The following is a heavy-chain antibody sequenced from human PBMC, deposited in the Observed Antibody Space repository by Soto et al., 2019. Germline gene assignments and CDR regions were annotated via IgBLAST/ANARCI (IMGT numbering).Heavy chain of an antibody. D-gene: IGHD5-18*01. Sequence: SVKVSCKASGGTFSSYAISWVRQAPGQGLEWMGGIIPIFGTANYAQKFQGRVTITADESTSTAYMELSSLRSEDTAVYYCASRDGYSYGYYYYYGMDVWGQGTTVTVSS. CDR2: IIPIFGTA. CDR1: GGTFSSYA. V-gene: IGHV1-69*13. J-gene: IGHJ6*02. CDR3: ASRDGYSYGYYYYYGMDV.